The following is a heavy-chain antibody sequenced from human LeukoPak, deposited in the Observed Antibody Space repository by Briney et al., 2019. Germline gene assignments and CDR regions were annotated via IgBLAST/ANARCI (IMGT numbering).Heavy chain of an antibody. Sequence: PGESLKISCKGSEYSFTNYWIGWVRQMSGKGLEWMGLIYPGDSYTRYSPSFQGQVTISADKSISTAYLQWSILKASDTAMYYCARPAGLFYDSSDNLLGGTLDVWGQGTMVTVSS. CDR1: EYSFTNYW. V-gene: IGHV5-51*01. J-gene: IGHJ3*01. CDR2: IYPGDSYT. CDR3: ARPAGLFYDSSDNLLGGTLDV. D-gene: IGHD3-22*01.